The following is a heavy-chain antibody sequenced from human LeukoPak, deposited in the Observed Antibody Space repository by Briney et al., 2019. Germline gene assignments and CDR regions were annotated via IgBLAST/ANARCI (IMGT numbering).Heavy chain of an antibody. CDR1: GFTFSSYA. D-gene: IGHD2-2*01. J-gene: IGHJ3*02. V-gene: IGHV3-30-3*01. CDR2: ISYAGSNK. Sequence: GGSLRLSCAASGFTFSSYAMHWVRQAPGKGLEWVAVISYAGSNKYYADSVKGRFTISRDNSKNTLYLQMNSLRAEDTAVYYCARNLGYCSSTSCHGRAFDIWGQGTMVTVSS. CDR3: ARNLGYCSSTSCHGRAFDI.